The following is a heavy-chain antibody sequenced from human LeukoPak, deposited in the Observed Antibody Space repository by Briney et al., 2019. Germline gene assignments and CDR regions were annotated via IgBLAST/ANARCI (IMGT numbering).Heavy chain of an antibody. CDR1: GGSISSSSYY. Sequence: PSETLSLTCTVSGGSISSSSYYWSWIRQPAGKGLEWIGRIYTSESTNYNPSLKSRVTISVDTSKNQFSLKLSSVTAADTAVYYCARALYQGDFNYYYYYMDVWGKGTTVTISS. CDR3: ARALYQGDFNYYYYYMDV. V-gene: IGHV4-61*02. CDR2: IYTSEST. J-gene: IGHJ6*03. D-gene: IGHD2-21*02.